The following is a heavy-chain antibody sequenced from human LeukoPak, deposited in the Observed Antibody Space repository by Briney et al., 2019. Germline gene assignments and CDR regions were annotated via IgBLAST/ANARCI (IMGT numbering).Heavy chain of an antibody. Sequence: PGGSLRLSCAASGFTFSTYWMHWVRHAPGKGLLWVSFINNDGCTTSYADSVRGRFTISRDNAKNTLYLQMNSLRAEDTAVYYCANSISVAGTYAFNIWGQGTMVTVSS. V-gene: IGHV3-74*01. CDR2: INNDGCTT. CDR3: ANSISVAGTYAFNI. J-gene: IGHJ3*02. CDR1: GFTFSTYW. D-gene: IGHD6-19*01.